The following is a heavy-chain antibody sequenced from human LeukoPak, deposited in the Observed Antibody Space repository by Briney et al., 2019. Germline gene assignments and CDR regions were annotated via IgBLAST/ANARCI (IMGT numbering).Heavy chain of an antibody. CDR2: ISYDGSNK. D-gene: IGHD2-2*01. J-gene: IGHJ4*02. V-gene: IGHV3-30*18. CDR1: GFTFSSYG. Sequence: GGSLRLSCAASGFTFSSYGMHWVRQAPGKGLEWVAVISYDGSNKYYADSVKGRFTISRDNSKNTLYLQMNSLRAEDTAVYYCAKDLRRIVVVPAAMAFGDYWGQGTLVTVSS. CDR3: AKDLRRIVVVPAAMAFGDY.